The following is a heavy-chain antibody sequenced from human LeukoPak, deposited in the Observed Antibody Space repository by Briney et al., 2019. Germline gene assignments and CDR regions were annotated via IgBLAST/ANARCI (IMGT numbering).Heavy chain of an antibody. CDR1: GFTFSSYE. V-gene: IGHV3-48*03. J-gene: IGHJ6*04. CDR3: AELGITMIGGV. D-gene: IGHD3-10*02. CDR2: ISSSGSTI. Sequence: GGSLRLSCAASGFTFSSYEMNWVRQAPGKGLEWVSYISSSGSTIYYADSVKGRFTISRDNAKNSLYLQMNNLRAEDTAVYYCAELGITMIGGVWGKGTTVTVSS.